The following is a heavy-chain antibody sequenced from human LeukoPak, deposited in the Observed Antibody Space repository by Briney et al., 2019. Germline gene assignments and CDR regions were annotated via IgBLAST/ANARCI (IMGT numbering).Heavy chain of an antibody. D-gene: IGHD6-13*01. CDR1: GVTFSSNS. CDR3: ARDRGDGQQLFDY. Sequence: GGSLRLSCAPPGVTFSSNSMNWVRQAPGKGLEWVSSISSSSSYIYYADSVKGRFTISRDNAKNSLYLQMNSLRAEDTAVYYCARDRGDGQQLFDYWGQGTLVTVSS. V-gene: IGHV3-21*01. CDR2: ISSSSSYI. J-gene: IGHJ4*02.